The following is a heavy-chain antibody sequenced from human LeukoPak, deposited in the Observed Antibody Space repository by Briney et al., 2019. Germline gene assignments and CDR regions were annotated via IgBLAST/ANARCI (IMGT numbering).Heavy chain of an antibody. CDR2: IYHSGST. V-gene: IGHV4-38-2*02. CDR3: AKTYYDFWSGYCPFDY. J-gene: IGHJ4*02. CDR1: GYSISSGYY. Sequence: SETLSLTCTVSGYSISSGYYWGWIRQPPGKGLEWIGSIYHSGSTYYNPSLKSRVTISVDTSKNQFSLKLSSVTAADTAVYYCAKTYYDFWSGYCPFDYWGQGTLVTVSS. D-gene: IGHD3-3*01.